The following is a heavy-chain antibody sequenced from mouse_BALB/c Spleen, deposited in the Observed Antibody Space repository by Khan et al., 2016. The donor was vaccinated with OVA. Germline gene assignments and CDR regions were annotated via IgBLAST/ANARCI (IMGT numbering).Heavy chain of an antibody. CDR2: IYPEGGYT. CDR3: ARRWAARAAWDDFDC. D-gene: IGHD3-1*01. V-gene: IGHV1-63*02. CDR1: GYTFTTYG. J-gene: IGHJ2*01. Sequence: QMQLEESGAELVKPGTSVKMSCKASGYTFTTYGIGWVQQRPGHGLEWIGAIYPEGGYTNYSEKFKGRVTMSADTSSSTAYLQLSGLTSEDTAIYYCARRWAARAAWDDFDCWGQGTTVTVSS.